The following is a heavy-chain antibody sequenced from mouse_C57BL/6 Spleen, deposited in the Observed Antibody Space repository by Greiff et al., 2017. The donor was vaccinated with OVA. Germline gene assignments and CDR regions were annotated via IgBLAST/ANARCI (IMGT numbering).Heavy chain of an antibody. CDR3: ARYYYGSSYLYWYFDV. V-gene: IGHV5-17*01. D-gene: IGHD1-1*01. Sequence: DVKLQESGGGLVKPGGSLKLSCAASGFTFSDYGMHWVRQAPEKGLEWVAYISSGSSTIYYADTVKGRFTISRDNAKNTLFLQMTSLRSEDTAMYYCARYYYGSSYLYWYFDVWGTGTTVTVSS. CDR1: GFTFSDYG. CDR2: ISSGSSTI. J-gene: IGHJ1*03.